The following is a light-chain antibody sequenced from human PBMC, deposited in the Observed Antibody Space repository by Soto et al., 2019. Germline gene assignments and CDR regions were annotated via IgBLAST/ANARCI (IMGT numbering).Light chain of an antibody. CDR1: QSVLYTPNNNNY. CDR3: HQYAREPFT. Sequence: DIVMTQSPDSLALSVGERATINCKSSQSVLYTPNNNNYLAWFQQKPGQPPKLLIYWASNRESGAPDRFSGSGSGTDFTLTISSVQAEDVAVYYCHQYAREPFTFGQGTKLEIK. J-gene: IGKJ2*01. CDR2: WAS. V-gene: IGKV4-1*01.